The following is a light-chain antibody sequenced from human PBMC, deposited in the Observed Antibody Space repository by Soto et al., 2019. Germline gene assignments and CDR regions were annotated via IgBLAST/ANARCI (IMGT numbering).Light chain of an antibody. CDR1: QSVSSAF. J-gene: IGKJ2*01. CDR2: AAA. Sequence: IVLTQSPGTLSLSPGERATLSCRASQSVSSAFFAWYQQKPGQPLRLLIYAAASRATGIPDRFSGSGSATDITLTISRLEPEDFAVYYCQQYGDSPPTFGRGTKVEIK. CDR3: QQYGDSPPT. V-gene: IGKV3-20*01.